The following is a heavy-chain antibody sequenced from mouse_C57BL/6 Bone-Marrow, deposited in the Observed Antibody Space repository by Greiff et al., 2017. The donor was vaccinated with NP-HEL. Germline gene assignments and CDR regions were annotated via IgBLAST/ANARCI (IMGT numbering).Heavy chain of an antibody. CDR3: ARNPFYYGSSYWYFDD. D-gene: IGHD1-1*01. J-gene: IGHJ1*03. CDR1: GFSLTSYG. V-gene: IGHV2-2*01. CDR2: IWSGGST. Sequence: QVQLQQSGPGLVQPSQSLSITCTVSGFSLTSYGVHWVRQSPGKGLEWLGVIWSGGSTAHNAAFLSSLSISNDNAKRQVFFKMNSLQADDTDVYYCARNPFYYGSSYWYFDDWGTGTTVTVSS.